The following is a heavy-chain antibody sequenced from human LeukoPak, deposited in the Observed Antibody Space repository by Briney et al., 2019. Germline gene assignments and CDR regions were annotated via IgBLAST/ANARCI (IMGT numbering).Heavy chain of an antibody. CDR1: GYTFTGYY. J-gene: IGHJ4*02. CDR3: ARLPVYSSSWYG. V-gene: IGHV1-2*02. D-gene: IGHD6-13*01. Sequence: ASVKVSCKASGYTFTGYYMHWVRQAPGQGLEWMGWINPNSGGTNYAQKFQGRVTMTRDTSISTAYMELSRLRSDDTAVYYCARLPVYSSSWYGWGQGTLVTVSS. CDR2: INPNSGGT.